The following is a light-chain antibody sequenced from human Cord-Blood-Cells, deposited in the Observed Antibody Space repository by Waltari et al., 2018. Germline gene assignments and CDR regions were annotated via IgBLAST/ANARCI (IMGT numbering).Light chain of an antibody. CDR1: SSDAGGYNY. V-gene: IGLV2-8*01. CDR3: SSYAGSNNLWV. Sequence: QSALTQPPSASGSPRQSVTISCTGPSSDAGGYNYVPWYQQHPGKAPKLMIYEVSKRPSGVPDRFSGSKSGNTASLTVSGLQAEDEADYYCSSYAGSNNLWVFGGGTKLTVL. J-gene: IGLJ3*02. CDR2: EVS.